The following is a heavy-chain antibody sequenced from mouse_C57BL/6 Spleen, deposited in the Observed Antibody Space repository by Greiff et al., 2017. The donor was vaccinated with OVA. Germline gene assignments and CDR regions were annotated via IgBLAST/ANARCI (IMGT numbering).Heavy chain of an antibody. CDR2: INYDGSST. D-gene: IGHD2-1*01. CDR3: ARGGGYGNFFDY. J-gene: IGHJ2*01. CDR1: GFTFSDYY. V-gene: IGHV5-16*01. Sequence: EVQRVEFEGGLVQPGSSMKLSCTASGFTFSDYYMAWVRQVPEKGLEWVANINYDGSSTYYLDSLKSRFIISRDNAKNILYLQMSSLKSEDTATYYCARGGGYGNFFDYWGQGTTLTVSS.